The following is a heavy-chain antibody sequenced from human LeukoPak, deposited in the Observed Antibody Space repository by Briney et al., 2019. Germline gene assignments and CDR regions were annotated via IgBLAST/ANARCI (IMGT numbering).Heavy chain of an antibody. J-gene: IGHJ6*02. D-gene: IGHD6-13*01. CDR2: IYYSGST. CDR3: ARDLPGYSSSWYLRGNYYYYGMDV. CDR1: GGSISSSSYY. V-gene: IGHV4-39*07. Sequence: PSETLSLTCTVSGGSISSSSYYWGWIRQPPGKGLEWIGSIYYSGSTYYNPSLKSRVTISVDTSKNQFSLKLSSVTAADTAVYYCARDLPGYSSSWYLRGNYYYYGMDVWGQGTTVTVSS.